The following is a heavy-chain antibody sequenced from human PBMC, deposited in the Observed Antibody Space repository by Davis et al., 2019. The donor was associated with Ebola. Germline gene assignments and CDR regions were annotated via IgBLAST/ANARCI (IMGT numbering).Heavy chain of an antibody. Sequence: GESLKISCAASGFTFSTYGMHWVRQAPGKGLEWVAVISYDGSIKYYADSVKGRFTISRDNSKNTLYLQMNSLRAEDTAVYYCARDELLTASLFDYWGQGTLVTVSS. V-gene: IGHV3-30*03. CDR1: GFTFSTYG. CDR3: ARDELLTASLFDY. D-gene: IGHD2-21*02. CDR2: ISYDGSIK. J-gene: IGHJ4*02.